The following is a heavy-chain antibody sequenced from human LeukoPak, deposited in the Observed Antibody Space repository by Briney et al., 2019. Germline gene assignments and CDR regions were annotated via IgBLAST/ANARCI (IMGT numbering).Heavy chain of an antibody. Sequence: GGSLRLSCAASGFTFSTYWMHWVRQAPGKGLVWVSRINPDGTTTSYADSVKGRFTISRDNAKDTVYLQMNSLRAEDTAVYYCARRSAFDYWGQGTLVTVSS. CDR1: GFTFSTYW. CDR2: INPDGTTT. CDR3: ARRSAFDY. J-gene: IGHJ4*02. V-gene: IGHV3-74*01.